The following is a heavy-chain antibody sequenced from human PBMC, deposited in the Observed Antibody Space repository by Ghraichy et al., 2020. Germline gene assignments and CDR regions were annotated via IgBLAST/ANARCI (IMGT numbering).Heavy chain of an antibody. CDR2: TFYRSEWYR. D-gene: IGHD1-1*01. CDR1: GDSVSSDTVA. CDR3: ARDVTSGDRAFDT. Sequence: SQTLSLTCAISGDSVSSDTVAWNWIRQSPSRGLEWLGRTFYRSEWYRNYADFVKGRITINYDTSKNQFSLHLNSMTPADSAVYFCARDVTSGDRAFDTWGRGILVTVSA. J-gene: IGHJ3*02. V-gene: IGHV6-1*01.